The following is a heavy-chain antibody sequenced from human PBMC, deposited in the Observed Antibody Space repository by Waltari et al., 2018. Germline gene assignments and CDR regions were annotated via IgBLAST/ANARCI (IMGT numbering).Heavy chain of an antibody. V-gene: IGHV1-69*10. Sequence: QVQLVQSGAEVKKPGSSVKVSCKASGGTFSSYAISWVRQAPGQGLEWMGGIITNLGIANYAQKFQGRVTITADKSTSTAYMELSSLRSEDTAVYYCASVSSGSYYAGDYWGQGTLVTVSS. J-gene: IGHJ4*02. CDR1: GGTFSSYA. D-gene: IGHD1-26*01. CDR3: ASVSSGSYYAGDY. CDR2: IITNLGIA.